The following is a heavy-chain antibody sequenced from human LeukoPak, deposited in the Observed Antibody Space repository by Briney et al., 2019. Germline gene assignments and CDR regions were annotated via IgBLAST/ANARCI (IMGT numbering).Heavy chain of an antibody. D-gene: IGHD2-2*01. Sequence: GGSLRLSCAAPWFTFSSYSMNRVRQAPGKGLEWVSSISSSSSYIYYADSVKGRFTISRDNAKNSLYLQMNSLRAEDTAVYYCTIDEFPVVPADIPPGGYFDYWGQGTLVTVSS. CDR3: TIDEFPVVPADIPPGGYFDY. CDR2: ISSSSSYI. CDR1: WFTFSSYS. J-gene: IGHJ4*02. V-gene: IGHV3-21*01.